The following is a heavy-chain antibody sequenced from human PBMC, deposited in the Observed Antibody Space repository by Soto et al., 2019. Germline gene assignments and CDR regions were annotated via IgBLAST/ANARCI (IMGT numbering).Heavy chain of an antibody. Sequence: QMQLVQSGPEVKKPGTSVKVSCKASGFTFTSSAMQWVRQARGQRLEWIGWIVVGSGNTNYAQKFQERVTITRDMCTSTAYMELRSLRSEDTAVYYCAAGGSGGSSLDAFDIWGQGTMVTVSS. J-gene: IGHJ3*02. CDR3: AAGGSGGSSLDAFDI. D-gene: IGHD2-15*01. V-gene: IGHV1-58*02. CDR2: IVVGSGNT. CDR1: GFTFTSSA.